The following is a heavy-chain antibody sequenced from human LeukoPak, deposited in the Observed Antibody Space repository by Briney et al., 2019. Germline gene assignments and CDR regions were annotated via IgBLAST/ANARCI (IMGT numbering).Heavy chain of an antibody. Sequence: GASVKVSCKASGGTFTNYAVAWVRQAPGQGLEWMGGIVPIFGIPHYAQKFQGRITITADESTSTAYMELSSLRSEDTAIYYCARDRGYCGSGNCSRTTRFFDYWGQGALVTVSS. J-gene: IGHJ4*02. V-gene: IGHV1-69*13. CDR2: IVPIFGIP. D-gene: IGHD2-15*01. CDR1: GGTFTNYA. CDR3: ARDRGYCGSGNCSRTTRFFDY.